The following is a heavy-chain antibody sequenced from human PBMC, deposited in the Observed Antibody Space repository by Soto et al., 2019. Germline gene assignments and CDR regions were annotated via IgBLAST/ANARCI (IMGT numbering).Heavy chain of an antibody. V-gene: IGHV3-23*01. CDR1: GFTFSSYV. Sequence: PGGSLRLSCAASGFTFSSYVMSWVRQAPGKGLEWVSTISDSASSTYYTGSVKGRFTIFRDNSKNTLYLQMTSLRAEDTAIYYWAKDICAYSSGSCYFDYWGQGTLVTASS. CDR3: AKDICAYSSGSCYFDY. CDR2: ISDSASST. J-gene: IGHJ4*02. D-gene: IGHD6-19*01.